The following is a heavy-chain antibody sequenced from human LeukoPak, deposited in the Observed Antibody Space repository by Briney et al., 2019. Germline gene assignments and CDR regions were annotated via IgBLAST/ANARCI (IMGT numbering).Heavy chain of an antibody. CDR3: AKDRTAWGFRTFDY. V-gene: IGHV3-73*01. CDR1: GVTFSGSA. CDR2: IRSKANSYAT. Sequence: GGSLRLSCAASGVTFSGSAMHWVREASGKGLEWVGRIRSKANSYATAYAASVEGRFTISRDDSKNTAYLQMNSLKTEDTAVYYCAKDRTAWGFRTFDYWGQGTLVTVSS. D-gene: IGHD2-21*02. J-gene: IGHJ4*02.